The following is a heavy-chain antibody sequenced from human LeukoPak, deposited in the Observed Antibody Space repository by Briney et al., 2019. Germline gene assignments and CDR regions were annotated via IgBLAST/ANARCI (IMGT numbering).Heavy chain of an antibody. Sequence: SEALSLTCTVSGGSISSYYWSWIRQRPGKGLEWIGYIYYSGSTNYNPSLKSRVTISVDTSKNQFSLKLSSVTAADTAVYYCATAPITIFGVALYYFDYWGREPWSPSPQ. CDR2: IYYSGST. CDR1: GGSISSYY. CDR3: ATAPITIFGVALYYFDY. J-gene: IGHJ4*02. D-gene: IGHD3-3*01. V-gene: IGHV4-59*01.